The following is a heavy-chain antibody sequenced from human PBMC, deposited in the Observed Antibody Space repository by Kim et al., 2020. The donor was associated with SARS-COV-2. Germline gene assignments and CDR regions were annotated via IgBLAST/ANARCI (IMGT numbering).Heavy chain of an antibody. V-gene: IGHV1-3*01. CDR2: INAGNGNT. J-gene: IGHJ4*02. D-gene: IGHD5-18*01. CDR1: GYTFTSYA. Sequence: ASVKVSCKASGYTFTSYAMHWVRQAPGQRLEWMGWINAGNGNTKYSQKFQGRVTITRDTSASTAYMELSSLRSEDTAVYYCARDRKYSPRVDYWGQGTLVTVSS. CDR3: ARDRKYSPRVDY.